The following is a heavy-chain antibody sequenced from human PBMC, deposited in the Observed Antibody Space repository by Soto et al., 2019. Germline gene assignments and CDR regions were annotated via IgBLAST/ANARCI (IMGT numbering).Heavy chain of an antibody. V-gene: IGHV4-59*01. CDR1: GGSMRNVY. CDR2: IFHIGNA. J-gene: IGHJ4*01. CDR3: ARAHAPTLPFDY. Sequence: SETLSLTCTVSGGSMRNVYWSWIRQPPGKRLEWIGFIFHIGNAKYNPSLKSRVTISIDTSKSQFSLSLDSVTAADTAVYFCARAHAPTLPFDYWGLGTLVTVSS. D-gene: IGHD2-15*01.